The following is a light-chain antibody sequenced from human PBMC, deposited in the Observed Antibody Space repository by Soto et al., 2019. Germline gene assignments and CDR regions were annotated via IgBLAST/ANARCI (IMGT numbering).Light chain of an antibody. J-gene: IGKJ2*01. CDR1: QSISSN. Sequence: EIVMTQSPATLYVSPGDRATVSCRASQSISSNLAWYQHKPGQAPRLLIYGASTRATGIPDRFSGSVSGAEFTLTISNLQSEDFAVYYCQQYNNWPPYTFGQGTKLEIK. CDR3: QQYNNWPPYT. CDR2: GAS. V-gene: IGKV3-15*01.